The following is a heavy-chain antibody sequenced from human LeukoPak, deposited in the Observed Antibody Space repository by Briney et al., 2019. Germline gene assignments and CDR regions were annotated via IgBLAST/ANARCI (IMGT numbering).Heavy chain of an antibody. D-gene: IGHD3-10*01. CDR2: INPNSGGT. J-gene: IGHJ4*02. V-gene: IGHV1-2*06. Sequence: ASVKVSCKASGGTFSSYAISWVRQAPGQGLEWMGRINPNSGGTNYAQKFQGRVTMTRDTSISTAYMELSRLRSDDTAVYYCARLRSTMVRGVIITYFDYWGQGTLVTVSS. CDR3: ARLRSTMVRGVIITYFDY. CDR1: GGTFSSYA.